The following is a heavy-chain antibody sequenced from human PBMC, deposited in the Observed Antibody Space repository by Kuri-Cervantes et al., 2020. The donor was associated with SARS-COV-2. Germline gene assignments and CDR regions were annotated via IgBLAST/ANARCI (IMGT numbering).Heavy chain of an antibody. Sequence: SETLSLTCTVSGGSISSSSYYWGWIRQPPGKGLEWIGSIYYSGSTYYNPSLKSRVTISVDTSKHQFSLKLSSVTAADTAVYYCARVKTIFGVAAFDYWGQGTLVTVSS. V-gene: IGHV4-39*07. CDR1: GGSISSSSYY. J-gene: IGHJ4*02. CDR2: IYYSGST. CDR3: ARVKTIFGVAAFDY. D-gene: IGHD3-3*01.